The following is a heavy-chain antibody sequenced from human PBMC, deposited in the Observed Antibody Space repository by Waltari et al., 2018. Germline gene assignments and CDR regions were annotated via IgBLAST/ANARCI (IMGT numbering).Heavy chain of an antibody. V-gene: IGHV1-24*01. CDR3: ATFLAYCGGDCYSTVY. J-gene: IGHJ4*02. CDR1: GYTLPELS. D-gene: IGHD2-21*02. Sequence: QVQLVQSGAEVKKPGASVKVPCKVSGYTLPELSMQRVRTAPGKGLEWMGGFDPEDGETIYEKKFQGRVTMTEDTSTDTAYMELSSLRSEDTAVDYCATFLAYCGGDCYSTVYWGQGTLVTVSS. CDR2: FDPEDGET.